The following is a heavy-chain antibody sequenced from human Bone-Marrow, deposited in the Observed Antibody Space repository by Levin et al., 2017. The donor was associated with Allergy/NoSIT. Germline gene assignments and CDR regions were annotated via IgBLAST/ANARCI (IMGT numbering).Heavy chain of an antibody. CDR1: GFTFGDFY. CDR2: IAGNSSVI. J-gene: IGHJ4*02. V-gene: IGHV3-11*01. Sequence: PGGSLRLSCTASGFTFGDFYLSWIRHIPGKGLEWVAYIAGNSSVITYSDSVKGRFSVSRDNTKNSMYLQMNGLRVADTAVYYCTRQFPGMGGSVLWGQGTLVTVSS. D-gene: IGHD2-8*02. CDR3: TRQFPGMGGSVL.